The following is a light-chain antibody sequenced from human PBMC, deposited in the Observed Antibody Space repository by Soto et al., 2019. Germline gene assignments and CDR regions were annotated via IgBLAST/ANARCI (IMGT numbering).Light chain of an antibody. J-gene: IGKJ4*01. Sequence: DIQMTQSPSSLSASVGDRVTISCQSSQDITNFLIWYQQKPGKAPKLLIYDASNLESGVPSRFSGSGSGTDFTLTISSLQPEDFATYYCQQSYSTPLTFGGGTKVEIK. V-gene: IGKV1-39*01. CDR2: DAS. CDR1: QDITNF. CDR3: QQSYSTPLT.